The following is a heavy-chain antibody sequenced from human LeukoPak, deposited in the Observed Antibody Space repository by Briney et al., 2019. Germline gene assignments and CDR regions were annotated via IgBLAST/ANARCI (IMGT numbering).Heavy chain of an antibody. J-gene: IGHJ4*02. Sequence: SETLSLTCTVSGGSISSNSEYCGWIRQPPGKGLEWIGNIYYSGTTYYNPSLKSRVTISVDTSKSQFSLKLSPVTAADTAVYYCARPYGGNPGYFDYWGQGTLVTVSS. D-gene: IGHD4-23*01. V-gene: IGHV4-39*01. CDR1: GGSISSNSEY. CDR2: IYYSGTT. CDR3: ARPYGGNPGYFDY.